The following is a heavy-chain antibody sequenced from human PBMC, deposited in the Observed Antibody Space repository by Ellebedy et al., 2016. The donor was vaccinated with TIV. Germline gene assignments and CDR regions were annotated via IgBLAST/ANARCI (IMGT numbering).Heavy chain of an antibody. Sequence: GESLKISCAASGFTFGDFAMSWVRQAPGKGLEWVSFIWGIGGGAHADSVKGRFTMSRENSKNTLSLQMNSLTVEDTAVYYCAKMYGHPVERYYFDYWGQGTLVTVSS. CDR2: IWGIGGGA. D-gene: IGHD2-8*01. J-gene: IGHJ4*02. V-gene: IGHV3-23*01. CDR1: GFTFGDFA. CDR3: AKMYGHPVERYYFDY.